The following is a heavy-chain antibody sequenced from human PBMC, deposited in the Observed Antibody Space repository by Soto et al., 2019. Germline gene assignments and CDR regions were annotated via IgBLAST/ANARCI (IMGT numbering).Heavy chain of an antibody. CDR3: TAGSPFNY. V-gene: IGHV3-15*01. CDR2: IKGKPDGGAT. CDR1: GFTFNTAL. J-gene: IGHJ4*02. Sequence: VGSLRLSGAASGFTFNTALLTWVRQAPGKGLEWVGRIKGKPDGGATDYAALVEGRFMISRDDSQNTLFLQMNSLKTDDTAVYYCTAGSPFNYWGPGTLVTVSS.